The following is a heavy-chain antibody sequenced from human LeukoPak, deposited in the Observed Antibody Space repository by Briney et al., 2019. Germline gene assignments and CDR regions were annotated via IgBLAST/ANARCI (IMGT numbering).Heavy chain of an antibody. Sequence: PGGSLRLSCGASGFTFNDHHVDWVRQAPGKGLEWVGRTRNKAKSYNTEYAASVKGRFTISRDDSENSVYLQMDSLKTEDTAVYFCASPFAQSDSGDYWGQGTLVTVSS. CDR3: ASPFAQSDSGDY. J-gene: IGHJ4*02. D-gene: IGHD6-25*01. CDR2: TRNKAKSYNT. V-gene: IGHV3-72*01. CDR1: GFTFNDHH.